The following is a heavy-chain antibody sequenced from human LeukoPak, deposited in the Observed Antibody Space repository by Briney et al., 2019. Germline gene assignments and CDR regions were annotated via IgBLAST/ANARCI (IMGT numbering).Heavy chain of an antibody. CDR3: ATENAYYDYWSGCYRNLNWFDP. CDR1: GFTFSSYW. V-gene: IGHV3-7*01. J-gene: IGHJ5*02. CDR2: IKQDGSEK. Sequence: PGGSLRLSCAASGFTFSSYWMSWVRQAPGKGREWVANIKQDGSEKYYVDSVKGRFTISRDNAKNSLYLQMNSLRAEDTAVYYCATENAYYDYWSGCYRNLNWFDPWGQGTLVTVSS. D-gene: IGHD3-3*01.